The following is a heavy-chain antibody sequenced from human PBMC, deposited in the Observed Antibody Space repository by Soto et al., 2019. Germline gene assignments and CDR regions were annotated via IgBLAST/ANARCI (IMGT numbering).Heavy chain of an antibody. CDR2: ISGSGGST. J-gene: IGHJ6*02. CDR1: GFTFSSYA. D-gene: IGHD3-9*01. CDR3: AKAPSYYDILASPPA. V-gene: IGHV3-23*01. Sequence: EVQLLESGGGLVQPGGSLRLSCAASGFTFSSYAMSWVRQAPGKGLEWVSVISGSGGSTYYADSVKGRFTISRDNSKNRLYLQMNSLRAEDTAVYYCAKAPSYYDILASPPAWGQGTTVTVSS.